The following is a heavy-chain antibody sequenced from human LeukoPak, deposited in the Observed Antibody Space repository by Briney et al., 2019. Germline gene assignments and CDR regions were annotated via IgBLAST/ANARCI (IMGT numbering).Heavy chain of an antibody. CDR3: ARTPDIVVVPAAGFDY. J-gene: IGHJ4*02. CDR1: GYTFTNNA. Sequence: ASVKVSCKASGYTFTNNAITWVRQAPGQGLEWMGWISAYNGNTNYAQKLQGRVTMTTDTSTTTAYMELRGLRPDDTAVYYCARTPDIVVVPAAGFDYWGQGTLVTVSS. CDR2: ISAYNGNT. V-gene: IGHV1-18*01. D-gene: IGHD2-2*01.